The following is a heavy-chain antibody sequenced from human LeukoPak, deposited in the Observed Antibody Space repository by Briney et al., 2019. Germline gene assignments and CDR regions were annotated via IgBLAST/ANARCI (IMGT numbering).Heavy chain of an antibody. D-gene: IGHD5-12*01. CDR3: ARRGRAAGKYGGYEYWFFEY. Sequence: SETLSLTSTVSGGSISSYYWSWVRQPPGKGLEWIGYISYSGSTNYNPSLKSRVTMSVDTSKNRFSLRLTSVTAADTAVYYCARRGRAAGKYGGYEYWFFEYWGQGTLVTVSA. CDR1: GGSISSYY. CDR2: ISYSGST. J-gene: IGHJ4*02. V-gene: IGHV4-59*08.